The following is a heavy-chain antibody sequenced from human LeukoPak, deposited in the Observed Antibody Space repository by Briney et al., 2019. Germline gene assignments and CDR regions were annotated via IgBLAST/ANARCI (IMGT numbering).Heavy chain of an antibody. J-gene: IGHJ4*02. D-gene: IGHD3-3*01. CDR1: GFTFSRNG. CDR2: IRNDGSDK. CDR3: AKDFSRSFDY. Sequence: GGSLSLSCAASGFTFSRNGMHWVRQAPGKGLEWVAYIRNDGSDKYYADSMEGRFTISRDDSKYTLYLQMNSLRLEDTAVYYCAKDFSRSFDYWGQGTLVPVSS. V-gene: IGHV3-30*02.